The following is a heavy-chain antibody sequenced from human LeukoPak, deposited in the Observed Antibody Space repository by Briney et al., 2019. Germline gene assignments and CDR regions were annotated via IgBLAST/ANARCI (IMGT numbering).Heavy chain of an antibody. J-gene: IGHJ6*02. V-gene: IGHV3-33*08. D-gene: IGHD6-13*01. CDR3: ARAGGSSFDYYYYAMDV. CDR1: GFSISNYG. Sequence: PGGSLRLSCRASGFSISNYGMHWVRQTPGKGLGWVAVIWYDGSNQYHADSVKGRFTISRDNSQNTLYLQMNNLRAGDTAVYYCARAGGSSFDYYYYAMDVWGQGTTVTVSS. CDR2: IWYDGSNQ.